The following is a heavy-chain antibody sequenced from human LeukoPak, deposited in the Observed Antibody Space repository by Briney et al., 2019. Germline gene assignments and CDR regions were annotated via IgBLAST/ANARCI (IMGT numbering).Heavy chain of an antibody. CDR3: ARASGGWDLDY. CDR2: ITSSGTYI. J-gene: IGHJ4*01. Sequence: GGSLRLSCAASGFTFNVFHMNWVRQAPGKGLEWISSITSSGTYITYADSIQGRFTISRDNAKNSLYLQMNSLRVDDTALYYCARASGGWDLDYWGHGTLVIVS. D-gene: IGHD1-26*01. V-gene: IGHV3-21*01. CDR1: GFTFNVFH.